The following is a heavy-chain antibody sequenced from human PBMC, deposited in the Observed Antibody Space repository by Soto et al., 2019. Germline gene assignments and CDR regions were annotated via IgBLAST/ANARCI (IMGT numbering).Heavy chain of an antibody. CDR3: XXXXXXYGLDI. V-gene: IGHV3-15*01. CDR1: RFSFTNAW. J-gene: IGHJ6*02. CDR2: IKSKTDGGTA. Sequence: EVQLVESGGGFVQPGGSLRLSCVASRFSFTNAWMSWVRQAPGKGPEWVGRIKSKTDGGTADYAAPVKGRFTISRXXXXXXXXXXXXXXXXXXXXXXXXXXXXXXYGLDIWGQGTTVTVSS.